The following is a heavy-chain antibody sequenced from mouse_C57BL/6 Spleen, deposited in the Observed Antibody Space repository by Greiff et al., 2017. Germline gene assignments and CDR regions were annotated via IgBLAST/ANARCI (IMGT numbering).Heavy chain of an antibody. CDR3: ARGYGSSYAMDY. D-gene: IGHD1-1*01. CDR1: GYSITSGYY. Sequence: EVQLQESGPGLVKPSQSLSLTCSVTGYSITSGYYWNWIRQFPGNKLEWMGYISYDGSNNYNPSLKNRISITRDTSKNQFFLKLNSVTTEDTATYYCARGYGSSYAMDYWGQGTSVTVSS. CDR2: ISYDGSN. J-gene: IGHJ4*01. V-gene: IGHV3-6*01.